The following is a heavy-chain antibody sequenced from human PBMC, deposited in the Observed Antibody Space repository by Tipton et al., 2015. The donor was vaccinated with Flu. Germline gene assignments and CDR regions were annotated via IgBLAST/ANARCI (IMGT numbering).Heavy chain of an antibody. D-gene: IGHD1-14*01. CDR2: MNPNSGNT. CDR3: ARGHPTGPLHNWFDP. CDR1: GYTFTSYD. Sequence: QSGPEVKKPGASVKVSYKASGYTFTSYDINWVRQATGQGLEWMGWMNPNSGNTGYAQKFQGRVTITRNTSISTAYMELSSLRSEDTAVYYCARGHPTGPLHNWFDPWGHGTLVTVSS. J-gene: IGHJ5*02. V-gene: IGHV1-8*03.